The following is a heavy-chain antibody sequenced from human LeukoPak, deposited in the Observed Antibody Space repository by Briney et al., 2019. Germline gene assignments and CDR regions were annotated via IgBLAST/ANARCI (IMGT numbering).Heavy chain of an antibody. V-gene: IGHV3-23*01. Sequence: GGSPRLSCAASGFTFSSYAMSWVRQAPGKGLEWVSAISGSGGSTYYADSVTGRFTISRDNSKNTLYLQMNSLRAEDTAVYYCAKRFGPYSSGWYPDYWGQGTLVTVSS. CDR1: GFTFSSYA. CDR2: ISGSGGST. D-gene: IGHD6-19*01. CDR3: AKRFGPYSSGWYPDY. J-gene: IGHJ4*02.